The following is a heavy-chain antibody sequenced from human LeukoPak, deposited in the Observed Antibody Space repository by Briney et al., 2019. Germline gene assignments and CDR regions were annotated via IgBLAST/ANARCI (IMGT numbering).Heavy chain of an antibody. CDR3: ARGPYSSGWYLNWFDP. CDR1: GFTFTNYW. V-gene: IGHV3-21*01. Sequence: PGGSLRLSCAVSGFTFTNYWMSWVRQAPGKGLEWVSSISSSSSYIYYADSVKGRFTISRDNAKNSLYLQMNSLRAEDTAVYYCARGPYSSGWYLNWFDPWGQGTLVTVSS. J-gene: IGHJ5*02. CDR2: ISSSSSYI. D-gene: IGHD6-19*01.